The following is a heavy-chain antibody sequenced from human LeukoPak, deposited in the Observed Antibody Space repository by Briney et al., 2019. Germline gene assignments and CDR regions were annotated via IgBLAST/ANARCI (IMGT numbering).Heavy chain of an antibody. D-gene: IGHD6-19*01. CDR1: GFIFNDYY. Sequence: KPGGSLRLSCAASGFIFNDYYMSWIRQAPGKGLEWISYISSSGSRKNYIDSVKGRFTISRDSAKNSLYLQMNSLRVEDTAVYYCVRDIGAVAGTDDYWGQGTLVTVSS. CDR2: ISSSGSRK. J-gene: IGHJ4*02. V-gene: IGHV3-11*04. CDR3: VRDIGAVAGTDDY.